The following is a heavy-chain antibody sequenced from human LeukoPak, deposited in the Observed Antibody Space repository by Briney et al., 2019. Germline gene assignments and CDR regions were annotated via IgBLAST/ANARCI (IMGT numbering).Heavy chain of an antibody. CDR2: ITDNSDIT. V-gene: IGHV3-23*01. CDR3: ARGARGVAPYYFDY. CDR1: GFTFSNYA. Sequence: GGSLRLSCAASGFTFSNYAMSWVRQAPGKGLEWVSVITDNSDITDYADSVKGRFTVSRDNSKNTLYLQMNSLRAEDTAVYYCARGARGVAPYYFDYWGQGTLVTVSS. D-gene: IGHD3-3*01. J-gene: IGHJ4*02.